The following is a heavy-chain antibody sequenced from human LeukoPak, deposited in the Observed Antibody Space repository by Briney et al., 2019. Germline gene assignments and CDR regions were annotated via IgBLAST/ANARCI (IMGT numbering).Heavy chain of an antibody. V-gene: IGHV1-69*13. CDR2: IIPIFGTA. CDR1: GGTFSSYA. J-gene: IGHJ4*02. CDR3: ASPEYSSSSGLFDY. Sequence: ASVKVSCKASGGTFSSYAISWVRQAPGQGLEWMGGIIPIFGTANYAQKFQGRVTITADESTSTAYMELSSLRSEDTAVYYCASPEYSSSSGLFDYWGQGTLVTVSS. D-gene: IGHD6-6*01.